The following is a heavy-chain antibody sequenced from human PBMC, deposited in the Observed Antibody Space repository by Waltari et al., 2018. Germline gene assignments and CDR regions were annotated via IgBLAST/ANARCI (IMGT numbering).Heavy chain of an antibody. CDR2: INQDGSEK. J-gene: IGHJ4*02. V-gene: IGHV3-7*01. CDR3: TDFDY. CDR1: GFTFSRFW. Sequence: IQLVESGGGLVQPGGSLRLSCAASGFTFSRFWMSWVRQGPGKGAEWVANINQDGSEKYYVDSVNGRFTISRDNGKNSLYLQLNSLRVDDTALYYCTDFDYWGLGTLVTVSS.